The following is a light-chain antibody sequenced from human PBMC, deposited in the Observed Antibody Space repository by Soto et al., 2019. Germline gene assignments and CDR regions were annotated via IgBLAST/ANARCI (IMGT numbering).Light chain of an antibody. CDR3: QQYNSYSET. CDR2: DAS. CDR1: QSISSW. J-gene: IGKJ1*01. Sequence: DIQITQSPATLSASAVDRVSITCRASQSISSWLAWYQQKPGKAPKLLIYDASSLESGVPSRFSGSGSGTEFTLTISSLQPDDFATYYCQQYNSYSETFGQGTKVDI. V-gene: IGKV1-5*01.